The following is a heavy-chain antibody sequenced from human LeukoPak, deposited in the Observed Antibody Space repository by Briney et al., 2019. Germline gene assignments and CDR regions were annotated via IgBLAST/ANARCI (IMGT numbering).Heavy chain of an antibody. CDR3: ARLATSTGSYVDY. CDR1: GFTFSSYA. Sequence: GGSLRLSCAVSGFTFSSYAMNWVRQAPGKGLEWVSGISGSGAGTYYADSVKGRFTISRDNSKNTLYLQMTSLRAEDTAVYYCARLATSTGSYVDYWGQGTLVTVSS. CDR2: ISGSGAGT. J-gene: IGHJ4*02. V-gene: IGHV3-23*01. D-gene: IGHD1-26*01.